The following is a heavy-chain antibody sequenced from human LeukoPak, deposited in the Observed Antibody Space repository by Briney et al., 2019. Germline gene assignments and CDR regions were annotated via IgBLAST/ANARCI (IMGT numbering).Heavy chain of an antibody. V-gene: IGHV5-51*01. CDR1: GYRYTTYW. D-gene: IGHD5-18*01. J-gene: IGHJ4*02. CDR3: ARHSRYGRYLYY. Sequence: GESLKISCKGSGYRYTTYWMGWLRQMSGKGLEWMGIIYPGDSDTRYSPSFQGQVTISADKSISTAYLQWSSLEASDTAIYYCARHSRYGRYLYYWGQGTLVTVSS. CDR2: IYPGDSDT.